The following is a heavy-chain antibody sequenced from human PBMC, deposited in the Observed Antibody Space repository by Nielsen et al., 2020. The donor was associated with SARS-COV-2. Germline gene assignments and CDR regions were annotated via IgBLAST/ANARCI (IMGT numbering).Heavy chain of an antibody. D-gene: IGHD3-10*01. CDR1: GGSISSGDYY. CDR3: ARQMGGETWFFDL. J-gene: IGHJ2*01. Sequence: SETLSLTCTVSGGSISSGDYYWSWIRQPPGKGLEWIGYIYYSGSTNYNPSLKSRVTISMDRPKNQFSLKVTSVTATDTAVYYCARQMGGETWFFDLWGRGALVTVSS. V-gene: IGHV4-30-4*01. CDR2: IYYSGST.